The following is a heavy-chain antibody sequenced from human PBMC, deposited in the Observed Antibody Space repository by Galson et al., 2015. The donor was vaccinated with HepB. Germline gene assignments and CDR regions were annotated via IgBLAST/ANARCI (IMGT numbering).Heavy chain of an antibody. Sequence: SLRLSCAASGFIFADYAMHWIRQAPGKGLEWVSGISWNSGNIGYADSVKGRFTISRDNAKNSLYLQMNSLRTEDTALYYCAKDRGGSVAGTGYYYHGVDVWAKGPRSPSP. J-gene: IGHJ6*02. CDR1: GFIFADYA. D-gene: IGHD6-19*01. V-gene: IGHV3-9*01. CDR2: ISWNSGNI. CDR3: AKDRGGSVAGTGYYYHGVDV.